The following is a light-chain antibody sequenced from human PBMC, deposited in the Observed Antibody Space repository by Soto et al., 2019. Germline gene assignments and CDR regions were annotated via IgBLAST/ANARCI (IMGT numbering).Light chain of an antibody. CDR3: QQTYISPPT. CDR1: ETTAND. Sequence: DIQMTQSPSSLSASVGDRVTITCRASETTANDLNWYQHKPGKAPKLLIHSASSLQSGVPSRFSGRGSGTDFTLTINSLQPEDFATYSCQQTYISPPTFGGGTKVEIK. V-gene: IGKV1-39*01. CDR2: SAS. J-gene: IGKJ4*01.